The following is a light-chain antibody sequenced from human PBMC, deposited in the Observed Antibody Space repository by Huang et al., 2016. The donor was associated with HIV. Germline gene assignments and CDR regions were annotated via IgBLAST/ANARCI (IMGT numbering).Light chain of an antibody. V-gene: IGKV3-20*01. CDR3: QQYGSSPWT. CDR1: QSLSNSY. CDR2: ATS. J-gene: IGKJ1*01. Sequence: EIVLTQSPGTLSLSLGDRATLPCRASQSLSNSYLPWYQQKPGQAPRLLLHATSSRATGIPDRFSGSASGTDFTRTIGRLEPEDLAVYYCQQYGSSPWTFGQGTKVEIQ.